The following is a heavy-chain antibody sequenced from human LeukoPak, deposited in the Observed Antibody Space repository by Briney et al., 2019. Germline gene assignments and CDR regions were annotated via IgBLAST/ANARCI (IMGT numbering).Heavy chain of an antibody. D-gene: IGHD6-19*01. J-gene: IGHJ4*02. CDR1: GGSISSYY. CDR2: IYYSGST. CDR3: ARERYSSGWYFDY. V-gene: IGHV4-59*01. Sequence: SETLSLTCTVSGGSISSYYWSWIRQPPGKGLEWIGYIYYSGSTNYNPSLKSRVTISVDTSKNQFSLKLSSVTAADTAVYYRARERYSSGWYFDYWGQGTLVTVSS.